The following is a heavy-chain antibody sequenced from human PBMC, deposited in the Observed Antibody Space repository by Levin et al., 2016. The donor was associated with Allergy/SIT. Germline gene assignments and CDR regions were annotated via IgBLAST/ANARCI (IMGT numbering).Heavy chain of an antibody. J-gene: IGHJ6*02. CDR3: ARHSMYTDLWSGYFSGMDV. Sequence: SETLSLTCTVSGGSISSANYYWGWIRQPPGKGLEWIGSIYYSGNTNFNSSLKSRVTISVDTSKNQFSLTLSSVTAADTAVYYCARHSMYTDLWSGYFSGMDVWGQGTTVTVSS. CDR2: IYYSGNT. D-gene: IGHD3-3*01. V-gene: IGHV4-39*01. CDR1: GGSISSANYY.